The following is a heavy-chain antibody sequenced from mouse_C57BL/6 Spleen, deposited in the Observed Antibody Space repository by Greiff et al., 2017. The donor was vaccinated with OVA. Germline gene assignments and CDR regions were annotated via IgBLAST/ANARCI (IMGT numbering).Heavy chain of an antibody. D-gene: IGHD2-3*01. CDR2: ISSGGSYT. V-gene: IGHV5-6*01. Sequence: EVKLVESGGDLVKPGGSLKLSCAASGFTFSSYGMSWVRQTPDKRLEWVATISSGGSYTYYPDSVKGRFTISRDNAKNTLYLQMSSLKSEDTAMYYCARHQPHYDGYQAWFAYWGQGTLVTVSA. CDR1: GFTFSSYG. J-gene: IGHJ3*01. CDR3: ARHQPHYDGYQAWFAY.